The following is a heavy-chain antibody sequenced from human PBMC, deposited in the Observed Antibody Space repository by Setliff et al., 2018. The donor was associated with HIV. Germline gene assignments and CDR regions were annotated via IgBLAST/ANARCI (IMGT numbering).Heavy chain of an antibody. CDR1: GYSFTNHS. CDR2: INAGNGDT. Sequence: ASVKVSCKASGYSFTNHSIHWVRQAPGRRPEWMGWINAGNGDTKYSRKFQGRVTITRDTTATTEYMVLNSLKFDDTAIYYCARDPALRTGYYDYWGQGTLVTVSS. J-gene: IGHJ4*02. CDR3: ARDPALRTGYYDY. V-gene: IGHV1-3*01. D-gene: IGHD1-1*01.